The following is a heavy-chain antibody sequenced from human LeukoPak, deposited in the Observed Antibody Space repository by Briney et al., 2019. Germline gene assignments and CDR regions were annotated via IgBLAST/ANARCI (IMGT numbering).Heavy chain of an antibody. CDR1: GGSISSGGYS. V-gene: IGHV4-30-2*01. CDR2: IYHSGGT. CDR3: ARGGYSGYADFFYFEI. J-gene: IGHJ3*02. D-gene: IGHD5-12*01. Sequence: SETLSLTCVVSGGSISSGGYSWNWIRQPPGKGLEWIGYIYHSGGTYYNPSLKSRVTISVDRSKNQFSLKLSSVTAADTAVYYCARGGYSGYADFFYFEIWGQGTMVTVSS.